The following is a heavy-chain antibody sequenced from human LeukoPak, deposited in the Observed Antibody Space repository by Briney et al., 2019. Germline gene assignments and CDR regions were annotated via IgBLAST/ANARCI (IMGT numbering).Heavy chain of an antibody. V-gene: IGHV3-21*04. J-gene: IGHJ4*02. Sequence: GGSLRLSCAASGFTFSSYSMNWVRQAPGKGLEWVSSISSSSSYIYYADSVKGRFTISRDNSKNTLYLQMNSLRAEDTAVYYCAKVRASEYSSGCFDYWGQGTLVTVSS. CDR1: GFTFSSYS. D-gene: IGHD6-19*01. CDR2: ISSSSSYI. CDR3: AKVRASEYSSGCFDY.